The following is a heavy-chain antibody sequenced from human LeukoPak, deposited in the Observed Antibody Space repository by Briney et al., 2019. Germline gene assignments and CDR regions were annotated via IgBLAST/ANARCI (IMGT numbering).Heavy chain of an antibody. CDR3: AREEGNWFDP. V-gene: IGHV4-4*07. Sequence: PSETLSLTCNVSGVSISSYYWTWIRQPAGKGLEWLGHINTNENTNYSPSLKSRVTMSVDTSKNQLSLRLSSVTAADTAVYYCAREEGNWFDPWGQGTLVTVSS. CDR1: GVSISSYY. CDR2: INTNENT. J-gene: IGHJ5*02.